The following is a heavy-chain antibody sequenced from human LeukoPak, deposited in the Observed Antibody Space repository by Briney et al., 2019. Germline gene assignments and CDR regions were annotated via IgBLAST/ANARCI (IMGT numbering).Heavy chain of an antibody. D-gene: IGHD6-19*01. Sequence: GGSLRLSCAASGFTFSSHAMSWVRQAPGKGLEWVSAISGSGANTYHADSVKGRFTISRDNSKNTLYLQMNSLIAEDTAVYYCSKTVAGTPEYWGQGTLVTVSS. V-gene: IGHV3-23*01. J-gene: IGHJ4*02. CDR2: ISGSGANT. CDR1: GFTFSSHA. CDR3: SKTVAGTPEY.